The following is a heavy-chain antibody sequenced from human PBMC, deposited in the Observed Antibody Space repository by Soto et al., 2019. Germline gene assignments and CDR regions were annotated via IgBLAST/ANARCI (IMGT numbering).Heavy chain of an antibody. Sequence: PSETLSLTCTVSGGSFTSYYWSWIRQPPGKGLEWIGYTFHSGSTNYNPSLKSRVTISVDTSKNQFSLKLSSVTAADTAVYYCARSVVVVAAKGLRYYYYMDVWGKGTTVTVSS. D-gene: IGHD2-15*01. CDR1: GGSFTSYY. CDR2: TFHSGST. J-gene: IGHJ6*03. V-gene: IGHV4-59*12. CDR3: ARSVVVVAAKGLRYYYYMDV.